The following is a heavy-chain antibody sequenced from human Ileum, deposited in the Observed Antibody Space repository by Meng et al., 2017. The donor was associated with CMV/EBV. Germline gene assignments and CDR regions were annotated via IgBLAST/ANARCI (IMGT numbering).Heavy chain of an antibody. J-gene: IGHJ4*02. CDR1: GYTFTRYY. D-gene: IGHD6-6*01. Sequence: ASVTVSCKASGYTFTRYYMHWVLQAPGQGREWMGIINPSGGSTSYPQKFQGRVTMTRDTSTSTVDMELGSLRSEGTAVYYCARVEYSSSSARGSGDYWGQGTLVTVSS. CDR2: INPSGGST. V-gene: IGHV1-46*01. CDR3: ARVEYSSSSARGSGDY.